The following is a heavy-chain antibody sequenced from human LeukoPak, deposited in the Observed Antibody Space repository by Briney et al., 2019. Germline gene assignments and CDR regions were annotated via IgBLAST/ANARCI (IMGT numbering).Heavy chain of an antibody. CDR3: ARDNDFDY. V-gene: IGHV1-46*01. CDR2: IYPGGGST. J-gene: IGHJ4*02. D-gene: IGHD2-8*01. Sequence: ASVKVSCETSGYTFTSYYIHWVRQAPGQGLEWMGIIYPGGGSTNYAQKFQGRLTMTRDMSTSTVYMELSSLRSEDTAFYYCARDNDFDYWGRGALVTVSS. CDR1: GYTFTSYY.